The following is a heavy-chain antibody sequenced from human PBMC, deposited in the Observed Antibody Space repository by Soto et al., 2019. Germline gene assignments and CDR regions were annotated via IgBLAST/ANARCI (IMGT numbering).Heavy chain of an antibody. V-gene: IGHV3-30*18. CDR2: ISYDGSNK. CDR3: AKDQYSSSWYGIPDP. CDR1: GFTFSSYG. Sequence: GGSLRLSCAASGFTFSSYGMHWVRQAPGKGLEWVAVISYDGSNKYYADSVKGRFTISRDNSKNTLYLQMNSLRAEDTAVYYCAKDQYSSSWYGIPDPWGQGTLVTVSS. J-gene: IGHJ5*02. D-gene: IGHD6-13*01.